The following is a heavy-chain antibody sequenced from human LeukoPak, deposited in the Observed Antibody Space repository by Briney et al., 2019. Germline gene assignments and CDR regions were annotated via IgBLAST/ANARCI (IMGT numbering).Heavy chain of an antibody. V-gene: IGHV4-39*07. CDR3: ARFSGNYPPDYFDS. J-gene: IGHJ4*02. Sequence: SETLSLTCTVSGGSISNSSSYWGWIRQPPGKGLEWIGSIYYSGSTYYNPSLKSRVTISVDTSKNQFSLKLSSVTAADTAVYYCARFSGNYPPDYFDSWGQGTLVTVSS. D-gene: IGHD1-26*01. CDR2: IYYSGST. CDR1: GGSISNSSSY.